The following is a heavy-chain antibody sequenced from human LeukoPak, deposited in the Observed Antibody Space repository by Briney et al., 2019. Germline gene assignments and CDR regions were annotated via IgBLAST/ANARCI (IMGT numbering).Heavy chain of an antibody. J-gene: IGHJ4*02. Sequence: GGSLRLSCAASGFTFSSYSMNWVRQAPGKGLEWVSSISSSSSYIYYADSVKGRFTISRDNAKNSLYLRMNSLRAEDTAVYYCARDLGSGWQYYFDYWGQGTLVTVSS. D-gene: IGHD6-19*01. CDR2: ISSSSSYI. CDR1: GFTFSSYS. CDR3: ARDLGSGWQYYFDY. V-gene: IGHV3-21*01.